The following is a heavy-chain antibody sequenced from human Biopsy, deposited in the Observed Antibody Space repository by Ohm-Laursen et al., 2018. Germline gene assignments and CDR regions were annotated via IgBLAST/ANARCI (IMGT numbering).Heavy chain of an antibody. D-gene: IGHD3-22*01. Sequence: SLRLSCAASGFPFSSYHIHWVRQAPGKGLEWVAVISYDGSSQYYVNSVKGRFTISRGNSRNTAYLQMISLGAEDTAVYYCAKSRESSGYYLVDWGQGTLVTVSS. CDR1: GFPFSSYH. J-gene: IGHJ4*02. CDR2: ISYDGSSQ. CDR3: AKSRESSGYYLVD. V-gene: IGHV3-30*18.